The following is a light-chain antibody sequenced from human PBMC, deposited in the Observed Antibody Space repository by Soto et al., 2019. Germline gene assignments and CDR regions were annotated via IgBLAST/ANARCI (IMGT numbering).Light chain of an antibody. CDR2: GAS. Sequence: IVLTQSPGTLSLSQGERATLSCRASQSVSSSYLAWYQQKPGQAPRLLIYGASSRATGIPDRFSGSGSGTDFTLTISRLEPEDFAVYYCQQYGSSVFTFGPGTKVDIK. CDR3: QQYGSSVFT. V-gene: IGKV3-20*01. J-gene: IGKJ3*01. CDR1: QSVSSSY.